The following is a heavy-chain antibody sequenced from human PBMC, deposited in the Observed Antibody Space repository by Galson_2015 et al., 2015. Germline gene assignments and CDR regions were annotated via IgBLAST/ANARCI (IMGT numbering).Heavy chain of an antibody. CDR2: IIPIFGTA. CDR3: ARAGAIAAAPFDY. CDR1: GGTFSSYA. J-gene: IGHJ4*02. V-gene: IGHV1-69*13. D-gene: IGHD6-13*01. Sequence: SVKVSCKASGGTFSSYAISWVRQAPGQGLEWMGGIIPIFGTANYAQKFQGRVTITADESTSTAYMELSSLRSEDTAVYYCARAGAIAAAPFDYWGQGTLVTVSS.